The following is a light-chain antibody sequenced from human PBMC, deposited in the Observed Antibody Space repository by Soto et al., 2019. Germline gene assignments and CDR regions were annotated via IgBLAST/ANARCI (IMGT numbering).Light chain of an antibody. Sequence: QTVVTQEPSFSVSPGGTVTLTCGLSSGSVSSSNNPSWYQQTPGQAPRTLIYSTNTRSSGVPDRFSGSILGNKAALTITRAQADDESDYYCVVYMGSGIWVFGGGTQLTVL. J-gene: IGLJ3*02. CDR2: STN. CDR3: VVYMGSGIWV. V-gene: IGLV8-61*01. CDR1: SGSVSSSNN.